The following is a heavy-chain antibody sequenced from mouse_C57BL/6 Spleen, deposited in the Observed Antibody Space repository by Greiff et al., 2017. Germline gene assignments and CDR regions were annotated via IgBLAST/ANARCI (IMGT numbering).Heavy chain of an antibody. CDR1: GFTFSDYY. J-gene: IGHJ4*01. V-gene: IGHV5-12*01. CDR2: ISNGGGST. CDR3: ARGSIDYSKGYYAMDY. D-gene: IGHD2-5*01. Sequence: EVQLVESGGGLVQPGGSLKLSCAASGFTFSDYYMNWVRQTPEKRLEWVAYISNGGGSTYYPDTVKGRFTISIDNSNNTLYLQMSRLKSEDTAMYYCARGSIDYSKGYYAMDYWGQGTSVTVSS.